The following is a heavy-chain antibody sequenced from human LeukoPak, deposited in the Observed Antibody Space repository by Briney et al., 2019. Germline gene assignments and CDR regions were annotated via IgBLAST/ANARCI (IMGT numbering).Heavy chain of an antibody. V-gene: IGHV3-21*01. CDR2: ISSSSSYI. CDR1: GFTFSSYS. J-gene: IGHJ3*02. D-gene: IGHD2-2*01. Sequence: GGSLRLSCAASGFTFSSYSMNWVRQAPGKGLEWVSSISSSSSYIYYADSVKGRFTISRDNAKNSLYLQMNSLRAEDTAVYYCARDLVVVPAAFGLRGSGWPPDAFDIWGQGTMVTVSS. CDR3: ARDLVVVPAAFGLRGSGWPPDAFDI.